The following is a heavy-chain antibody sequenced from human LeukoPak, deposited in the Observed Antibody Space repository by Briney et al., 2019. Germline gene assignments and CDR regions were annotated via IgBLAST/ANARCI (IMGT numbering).Heavy chain of an antibody. CDR1: GFTFSSYA. CDR3: AKALRVYSSSWYVEGGFDY. V-gene: IGHV3-23*01. Sequence: GGSLRLSCAASGFTFSSYAMSWVRQAPGKGLEWVSAISGSGGSTYYADSVKGRFTISRDNSKNTLYLQMNSLRAEDTAVYYCAKALRVYSSSWYVEGGFDYWGQGTLVTVSS. J-gene: IGHJ4*02. CDR2: ISGSGGST. D-gene: IGHD6-13*01.